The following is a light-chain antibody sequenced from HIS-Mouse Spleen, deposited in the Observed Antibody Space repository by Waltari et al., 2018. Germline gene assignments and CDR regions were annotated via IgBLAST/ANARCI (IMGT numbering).Light chain of an antibody. CDR2: DVS. CDR3: CSYAGSYTGV. V-gene: IGLV2-11*01. J-gene: IGLJ1*01. Sequence: QSALTQPRPVSGSPGQSVTISCTGTSSDVGGYNYVSWYQQHPGKAPNLMNYDVSKRPSGVPDRFSGSKSGNTASLTISGLQAEDEADYYCCSYAGSYTGVFGTGTKVTVL. CDR1: SSDVGGYNY.